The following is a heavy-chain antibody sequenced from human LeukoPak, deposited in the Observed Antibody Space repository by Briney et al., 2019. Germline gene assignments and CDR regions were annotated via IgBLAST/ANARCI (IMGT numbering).Heavy chain of an antibody. CDR1: GFTSSNYG. CDR2: IWYGESNK. D-gene: IGHD2-2*01. Sequence: GGSLRLSCAASGFTSSNYGMNWVRQAPGKGLEWVAVIWYGESNKYYADSVKGRFTISRDNSKNTLYLQMNSLRAEDTAVYYCAKGATYCSSTSCPDAFDIWGQGTMVTVSS. CDR3: AKGATYCSSTSCPDAFDI. J-gene: IGHJ3*02. V-gene: IGHV3-30*02.